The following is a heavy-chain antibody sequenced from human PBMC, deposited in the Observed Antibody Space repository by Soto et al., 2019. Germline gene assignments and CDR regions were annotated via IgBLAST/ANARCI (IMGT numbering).Heavy chain of an antibody. CDR3: ARNLYDYVWGSYRH. J-gene: IGHJ4*02. V-gene: IGHV1-69*13. CDR1: GYIFKNYA. D-gene: IGHD3-16*02. Sequence: SVKVSCKSSGYIFKNYAVTWLRQAPGQGLEWMGGIIPVFGTPDYSLKFRDRVTITADESTSTVYMELRSLTSEDTAVYYCARNLYDYVWGSYRHWGQGTLVTVSS. CDR2: IIPVFGTP.